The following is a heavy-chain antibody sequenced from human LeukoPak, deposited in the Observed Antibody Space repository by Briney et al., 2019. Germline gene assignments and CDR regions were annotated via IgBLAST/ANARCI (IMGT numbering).Heavy chain of an antibody. D-gene: IGHD5-18*01. CDR1: GFTISSNY. Sequence: GGSLRLSCAASGFTISSNYMSWVRQAPGKGLEWVSVISGGGSTYYADSVKARFTISRDNAKNSLYLQMNGLRAEDTAVYYCARDRIQLWSHDYWGQGTLVTVSS. J-gene: IGHJ4*02. CDR2: ISGGGST. CDR3: ARDRIQLWSHDY. V-gene: IGHV3-66*01.